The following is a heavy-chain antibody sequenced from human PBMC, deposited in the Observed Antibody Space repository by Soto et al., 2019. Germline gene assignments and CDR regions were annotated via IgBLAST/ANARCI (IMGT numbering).Heavy chain of an antibody. CDR3: AHTPIAAAAGSFDF. V-gene: IGHV2-5*02. J-gene: IGHJ4*02. Sequence: QITLKESGPTLVKPTQTLTLTCTFSGFSLSTSGVGVGWIRQPPGKALEWLALIFWDNDRYYSPSLQSRLTITKDTSKNQVVLTMTNMDLVDTATYYCAHTPIAAAAGSFDFWGQGALVTVSS. CDR2: IFWDNDR. D-gene: IGHD6-13*01. CDR1: GFSLSTSGVG.